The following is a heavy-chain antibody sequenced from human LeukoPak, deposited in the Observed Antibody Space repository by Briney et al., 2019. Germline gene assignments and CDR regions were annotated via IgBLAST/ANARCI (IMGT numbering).Heavy chain of an antibody. D-gene: IGHD3-10*01. CDR2: IYSGGTT. V-gene: IGHV3-53*01. CDR1: GFTVRSNY. Sequence: GGSLRLSCAASGFTVRSNYMSWVRQAPGKGLEWVSVIYSGGTTYYADSVKGRFTISRDNSKNTVYLQINSLRAEDTAVYYCARDRSGSYPNWFDPWGQGTLVTVSS. J-gene: IGHJ5*02. CDR3: ARDRSGSYPNWFDP.